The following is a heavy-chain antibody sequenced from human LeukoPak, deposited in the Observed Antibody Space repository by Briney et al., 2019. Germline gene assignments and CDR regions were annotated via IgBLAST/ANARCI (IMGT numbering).Heavy chain of an antibody. V-gene: IGHV3-7*01. D-gene: IGHD1-7*01. CDR2: IKQDGSEK. CDR1: GFTFSNYW. J-gene: IGHJ4*02. CDR3: AREDDWNYEDY. Sequence: GSLRLSCAASGFTFSNYWMSWVRQAPGKGLEWVANIKQDGSEKNYVNSVKGRFTISRDNAKNSLYLQMNSLRAEDTAIYYCAREDDWNYEDYWGRGTLVTVSS.